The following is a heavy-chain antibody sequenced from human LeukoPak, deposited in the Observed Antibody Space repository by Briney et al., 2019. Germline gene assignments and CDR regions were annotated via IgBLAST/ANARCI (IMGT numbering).Heavy chain of an antibody. CDR1: GFTFSSYA. CDR3: AKGYYGNYVAVDY. J-gene: IGHJ4*02. CDR2: ISDNGDDT. D-gene: IGHD4-11*01. Sequence: GGSLRLSCAASGFTFSSYAMIWVRQAPGKGLVWVSSISDNGDDTYYADSVKGRFTISRDKSTNTLYLQMNSLRADDTAVYYCAKGYYGNYVAVDYWGQGTLVTVSS. V-gene: IGHV3-23*01.